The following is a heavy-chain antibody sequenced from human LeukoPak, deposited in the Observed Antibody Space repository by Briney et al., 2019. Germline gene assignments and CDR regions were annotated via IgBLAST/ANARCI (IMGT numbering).Heavy chain of an antibody. J-gene: IGHJ3*02. CDR1: GGSISSSSYY. V-gene: IGHV4-39*01. CDR2: IYYSGST. CDR3: ARRVVAADNWAFDI. D-gene: IGHD6-25*01. Sequence: SGTLSLTCTVSGGSISSSSYYWGWIRQPPGKGLEWIGSIYYSGSTYYNPSLKSRVTISVDTSKNQFSLKLSSVTAADTAVYYCARRVVAADNWAFDIWGQGTMVTVSS.